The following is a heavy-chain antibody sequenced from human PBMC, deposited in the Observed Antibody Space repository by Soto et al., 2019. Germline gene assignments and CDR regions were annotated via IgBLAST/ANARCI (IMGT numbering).Heavy chain of an antibody. J-gene: IGHJ6*02. V-gene: IGHV3-21*01. CDR1: GFTFSTHS. D-gene: IGHD2-2*02. CDR3: AREYTAWPVAYGLDV. CDR2: ISSRSDI. Sequence: GSLRHSCVGSGFTFSTHSIHWVRQAPGKGLEWVSSISSRSDIYYAHSVKGRFTISRDNAKNSVSLQMNSLRAEDTAVYYCAREYTAWPVAYGLDVWGQGTTVTVSS.